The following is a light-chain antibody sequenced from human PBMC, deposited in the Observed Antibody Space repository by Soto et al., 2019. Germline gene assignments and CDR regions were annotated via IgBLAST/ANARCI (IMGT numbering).Light chain of an antibody. J-gene: IGLJ1*01. CDR2: DVT. Sequence: QSVLTQPRSVSGSPGQSVTISCTGTNSDVGGYNYVSWYQHHPGKAPKLIIYDVTKRPSGVPGRFSGSKSGNTASLTISGLQAEDEADYYCCSSYGGSYSSVFGTGTKVTVL. CDR3: CSSYGGSYSSV. CDR1: NSDVGGYNY. V-gene: IGLV2-11*01.